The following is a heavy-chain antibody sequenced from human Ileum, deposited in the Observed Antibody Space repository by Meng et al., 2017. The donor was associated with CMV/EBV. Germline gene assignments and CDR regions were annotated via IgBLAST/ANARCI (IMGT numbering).Heavy chain of an antibody. CDR2: TYHRSQWYT. D-gene: IGHD3-10*01. J-gene: IGHJ4*02. CDR3: ARGWALDY. V-gene: IGHV6-1*01. CDR1: GDSVSSDNAA. Sequence: SQTRSLTCAISGDSVSSDNAAWNWIRQSPSRGLEWLGRTYHRSQWYTDYAISVQSRITISADTSKNQFSLHLNSVSSEDTAVYYCARGWALDYWGQGTLVTVSS.